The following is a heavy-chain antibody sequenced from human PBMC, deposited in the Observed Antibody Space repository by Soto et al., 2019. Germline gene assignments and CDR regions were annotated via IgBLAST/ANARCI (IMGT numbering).Heavy chain of an antibody. V-gene: IGHV4-31*03. D-gene: IGHD3-16*01. Sequence: QVQLQESGPGLVKPSQTLSLTCTVSGGSISCGGYYWSWIRQHPGKGLEWIGYIYYSGSTYYNPSLKSRVTISVDTSKNQFSLKLSSVTAADTAVYYCARDANYGGTLGLDYWGQGTLVTVSS. CDR2: IYYSGST. CDR1: GGSISCGGYY. J-gene: IGHJ4*02. CDR3: ARDANYGGTLGLDY.